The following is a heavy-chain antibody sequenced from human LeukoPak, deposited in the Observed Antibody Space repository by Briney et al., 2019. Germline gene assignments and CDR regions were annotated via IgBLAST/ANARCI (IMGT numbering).Heavy chain of an antibody. CDR2: IFYSGTT. V-gene: IGHV4-61*03. CDR3: ARVAPRGWFHP. CDR1: GDSVNSGSHY. Sequence: SETLSLTCTVSGDSVNSGSHYWTWTRQPPGKGLDWIGYIFYSGTTHYNPSLKSRVTISLDTSNNRFSLELTSVTAADTALYFCARVAPRGWFHPWGQGALVTVSS. D-gene: IGHD6-6*01. J-gene: IGHJ5*02.